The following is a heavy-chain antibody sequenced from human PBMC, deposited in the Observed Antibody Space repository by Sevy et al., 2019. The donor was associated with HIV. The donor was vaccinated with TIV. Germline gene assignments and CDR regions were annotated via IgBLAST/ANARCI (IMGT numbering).Heavy chain of an antibody. CDR3: AREGCSKPLDY. CDR2: LSFGCGKI. Sequence: GGSLRLSCATSGFSFNIYSMSWVRQAPGKGLEWVSTLSFGCGKINYAASVRGQFTISRVNSENTLFLEMKSLGAEDTALYFRAREGCSKPLDYWGRGTLITVSS. D-gene: IGHD2-2*01. V-gene: IGHV3-23*01. J-gene: IGHJ4*02. CDR1: GFSFNIYS.